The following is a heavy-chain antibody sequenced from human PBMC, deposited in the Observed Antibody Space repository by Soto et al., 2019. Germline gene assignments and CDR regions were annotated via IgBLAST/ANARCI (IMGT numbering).Heavy chain of an antibody. D-gene: IGHD6-13*01. CDR2: ISSSSSYI. Sequence: PGGSLRLSCAASGFTFSSYSMNWVRQAPGKGLEWVSSISSSSSYIYYADSVKGRFTISRDNAKNSLYLQMNSLRAEDTAVYYCARDPGQLVRDFYFQHWGQGTLVTVAS. J-gene: IGHJ1*01. CDR3: ARDPGQLVRDFYFQH. V-gene: IGHV3-21*01. CDR1: GFTFSSYS.